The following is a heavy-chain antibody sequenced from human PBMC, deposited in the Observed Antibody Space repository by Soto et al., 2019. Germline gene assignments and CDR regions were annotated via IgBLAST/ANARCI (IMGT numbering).Heavy chain of an antibody. CDR3: AHRRSNYWIDY. J-gene: IGHJ4*02. D-gene: IGHD2-15*01. CDR1: GFSLTTSGVG. Sequence: QIILKESGPTLVKPTQTLTLTCTFSGFSLTTSGVGVGWIRQPPGKALEWLALIYGDDDKRYSPSLKSRLTITKDTSKNQVVLTMTNMDPVDTATYYCAHRRSNYWIDYWGQGTLVTVSS. CDR2: IYGDDDK. V-gene: IGHV2-5*02.